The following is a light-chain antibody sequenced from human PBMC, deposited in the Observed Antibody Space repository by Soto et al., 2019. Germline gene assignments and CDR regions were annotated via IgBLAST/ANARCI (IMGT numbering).Light chain of an antibody. Sequence: EIVLTQSPGTLSLSPGERATLSCRASQSVSSSYLAWYQQNPGQAPRLLIYGASSRPTGIPDRFSGSGSGTDCSLTISRLEPEDFAVYYCQQYGSSSTFGQGTRLENK. V-gene: IGKV3-20*01. J-gene: IGKJ5*01. CDR1: QSVSSSY. CDR3: QQYGSSST. CDR2: GAS.